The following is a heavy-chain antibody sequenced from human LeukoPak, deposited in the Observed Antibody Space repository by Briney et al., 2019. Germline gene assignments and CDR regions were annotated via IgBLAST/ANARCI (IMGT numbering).Heavy chain of an antibody. CDR1: GYTFTDYF. D-gene: IGHD4-17*01. V-gene: IGHV1-2*02. CDR2: TSPKSGDR. CDR3: ARDKYGTLDY. J-gene: IGHJ4*02. Sequence: GASVKVSCKISGYTFTDYFIHWVRQAPGQGLEWMGWTSPKSGDRKCTQKFRGRVTMTRDTSISTVYMELDRLTFDDTAVYFCARDKYGTLDYSRQGSLVTVSS.